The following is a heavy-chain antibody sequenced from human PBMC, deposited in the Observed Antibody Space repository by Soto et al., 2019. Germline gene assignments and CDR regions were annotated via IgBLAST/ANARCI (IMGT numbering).Heavy chain of an antibody. CDR2: ISYDGSNK. CDR1: GFTFSSYG. V-gene: IGHV3-30*03. J-gene: IGHJ4*02. D-gene: IGHD5-18*01. Sequence: GGSLRLSCAASGFTFSSYGMHWVRQAPGKGLEWVAVISYDGSNKYYADSVKGRFTISRDNSKNTLYLQMTNMDPVDTATYFCAHSHAAMINAYWGQGTLVTVSS. CDR3: AHSHAAMINAY.